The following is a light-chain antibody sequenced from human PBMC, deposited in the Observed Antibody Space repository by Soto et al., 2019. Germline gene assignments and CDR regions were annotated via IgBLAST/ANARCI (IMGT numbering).Light chain of an antibody. CDR1: SSDVGGYNY. CDR2: DVS. V-gene: IGLV2-14*03. J-gene: IGLJ3*02. Sequence: QSALTQPASASGSPGQSITIPCTGTSSDVGGYNYVSWYQQHPGKAPKLLIYDVSNRPSGVSNRFSGSKSGNMASLTISGLQSEDEADYYCSSFTSTSALVVFGGGTQLTVL. CDR3: SSFTSTSALVV.